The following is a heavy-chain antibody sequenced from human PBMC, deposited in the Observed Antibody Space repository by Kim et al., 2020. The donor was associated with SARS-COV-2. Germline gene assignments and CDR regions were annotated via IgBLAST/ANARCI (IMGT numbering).Heavy chain of an antibody. J-gene: IGHJ3*02. CDR3: VRELAGEGKAFDI. V-gene: IGHV1-46*01. D-gene: IGHD3-3*02. Sequence: RYAQKFQGRVTMTRDTSTSTVYMELSSLRSEDTALYYCVRELAGEGKAFDIWGQGTVVTVSS.